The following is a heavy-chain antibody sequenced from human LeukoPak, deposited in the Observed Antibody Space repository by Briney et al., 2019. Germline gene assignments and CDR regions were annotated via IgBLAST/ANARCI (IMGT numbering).Heavy chain of an antibody. CDR1: GDTFSSYA. D-gene: IGHD3-3*01. CDR2: IIPIFGTA. J-gene: IGHJ4*02. Sequence: SVKVSCKASGDTFSSYAISWVRQAPGQGREWMGGIIPIFGTANYAQKFQGRVTITADKSTSTAYMELSSLRSEDTAVYYCARGRSDFGVVNNPDYWGRGTLVTVSS. CDR3: ARGRSDFGVVNNPDY. V-gene: IGHV1-69*06.